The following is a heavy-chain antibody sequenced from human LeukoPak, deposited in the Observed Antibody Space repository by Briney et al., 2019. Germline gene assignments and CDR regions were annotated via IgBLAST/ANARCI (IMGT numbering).Heavy chain of an antibody. CDR2: ISSSGSTI. Sequence: PGGSLRLSCAASGFTFSSYEMNWVRQAPGKGLEWVSYISSSGSTIYYADSVKGRFTISRDNAKNSLYLQMNSLRAEDTAVYYCARDWVTMVRGVIGYWGQGTLVTVSS. V-gene: IGHV3-48*03. CDR1: GFTFSSYE. CDR3: ARDWVTMVRGVIGY. J-gene: IGHJ4*02. D-gene: IGHD3-10*01.